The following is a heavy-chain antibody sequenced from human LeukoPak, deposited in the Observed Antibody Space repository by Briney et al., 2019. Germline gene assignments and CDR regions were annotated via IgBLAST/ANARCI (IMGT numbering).Heavy chain of an antibody. Sequence: ASVKVSCKASGYTFTGYYMHWVRQAPGQGLEWMGWINPNSGGTNYAQKFQGRVTMTRDTSISTAYMELSRLRSDDTAVYYCARGPRCCSSTSCRVHWFDSWGQGTLVTVAS. CDR3: ARGPRCCSSTSCRVHWFDS. V-gene: IGHV1-2*02. J-gene: IGHJ5*01. CDR1: GYTFTGYY. D-gene: IGHD2-2*01. CDR2: INPNSGGT.